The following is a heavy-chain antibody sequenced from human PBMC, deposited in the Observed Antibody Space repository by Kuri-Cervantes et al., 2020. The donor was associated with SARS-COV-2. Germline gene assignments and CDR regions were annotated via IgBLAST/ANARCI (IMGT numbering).Heavy chain of an antibody. J-gene: IGHJ4*02. CDR1: GFTFSSYG. CDR3: ARAPVDTAMVGY. D-gene: IGHD5-18*01. V-gene: IGHV3-30*19. Sequence: LSLTCAASGFTFSSYGMHWVRQAPGKGLEWVAVIWYDGSNKYYADSVKGRFTISRDNSKNTLYLQMNSLRAEDTAVYYCARAPVDTAMVGYWGQGTLVTVSS. CDR2: IWYDGSNK.